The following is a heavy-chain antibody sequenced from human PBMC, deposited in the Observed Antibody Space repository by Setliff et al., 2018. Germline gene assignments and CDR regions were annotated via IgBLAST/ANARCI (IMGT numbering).Heavy chain of an antibody. CDR1: GGTFNNYP. J-gene: IGHJ4*02. D-gene: IGHD3-22*01. Sequence: SVKVSCKASGGTFNNYPISWVRQAPGQGLEWMGGIIPMFRTGKYAQKFQGRVTITADESTSTAYMELTSLRLEDTAIFYCARDTRDKFDSSGHYLSFDSWGQGTLVTVSS. CDR3: ARDTRDKFDSSGHYLSFDS. CDR2: IIPMFRTG. V-gene: IGHV1-69*13.